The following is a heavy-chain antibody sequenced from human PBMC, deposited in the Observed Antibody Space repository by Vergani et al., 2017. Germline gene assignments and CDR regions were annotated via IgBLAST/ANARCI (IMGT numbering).Heavy chain of an antibody. CDR1: GGSISSYY. V-gene: IGHV4-59*01. CDR2: IYYSGST. Sequence: QVQLQESGPGLVKPWETLSLTCTVPGGSISSYYWSWIRQPPGKGLEWIGHIYYSGSTNYNPSLKSRVTISVDTSKNQFSLKLSSVTAADTAVYYCASLSGSYAGGWFDPWGQGTLVTVSA. D-gene: IGHD1-26*01. J-gene: IGHJ5*02. CDR3: ASLSGSYAGGWFDP.